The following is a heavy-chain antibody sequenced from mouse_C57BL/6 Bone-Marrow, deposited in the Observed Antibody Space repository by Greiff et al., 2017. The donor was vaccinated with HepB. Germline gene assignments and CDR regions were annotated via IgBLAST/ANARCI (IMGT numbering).Heavy chain of an antibody. CDR1: GYTYTSYN. Sequence: LQQSGAELVRPGASVKMSCKASGYTYTSYNMHWVKQTPRQGLEWIGAIYPGNGDTSYNQKFKGKATLTVDKSSSTAYMQLSSLTSEDSAVYFCAREGYDGYYAYYFDYWGQGTTLTVSS. D-gene: IGHD2-3*01. J-gene: IGHJ2*01. CDR3: AREGYDGYYAYYFDY. V-gene: IGHV1-12*01. CDR2: IYPGNGDT.